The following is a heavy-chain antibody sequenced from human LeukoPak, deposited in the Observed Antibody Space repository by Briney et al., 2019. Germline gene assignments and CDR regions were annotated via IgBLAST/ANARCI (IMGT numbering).Heavy chain of an antibody. Sequence: ASVKVSCKASGYTFTNYGLIWVRQAPGQGLEWMGWINTFNANTKYGQKFQGRVTMTTDKTTSTAYMELRNLRSDDTAVYYCARSHSGSLRAPFDYWGQGTLVTVSS. D-gene: IGHD3-22*01. CDR1: GYTFTNYG. CDR2: INTFNANT. V-gene: IGHV1-18*01. J-gene: IGHJ4*02. CDR3: ARSHSGSLRAPFDY.